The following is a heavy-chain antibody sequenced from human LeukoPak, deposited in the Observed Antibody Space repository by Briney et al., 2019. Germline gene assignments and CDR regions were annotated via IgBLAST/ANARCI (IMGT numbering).Heavy chain of an antibody. J-gene: IGHJ5*02. CDR2: IRSKANSYAT. CDR1: GFTFSGSA. D-gene: IGHD3-10*01. Sequence: GGSLRLSCAASGFTFSGSAMHWVRQASGKGLEWVGRIRSKANSYATAYAASVKGRFTISRDDSKNTAYLQMNSLKTEDTAVYYCTRRKLSWFGGSNNSWFDPWGQGTLVTVSS. V-gene: IGHV3-73*01. CDR3: TRRKLSWFGGSNNSWFDP.